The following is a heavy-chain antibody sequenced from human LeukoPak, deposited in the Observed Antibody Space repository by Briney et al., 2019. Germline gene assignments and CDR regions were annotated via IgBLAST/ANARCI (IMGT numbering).Heavy chain of an antibody. J-gene: IGHJ5*02. V-gene: IGHV3-23*01. CDR3: AKDSLNWFGESIS. CDR1: GFTFSNYW. Sequence: PGGSLRLSCAASGFTFSNYWMSWVRQAPGKGLEWVSSTSGSGDSTHYADSVKGRFTISRDNSKNTLYLQMNSLRAEDTAVYFCAKDSLNWFGESISWGQGTLVTVSS. D-gene: IGHD3-10*01. CDR2: TSGSGDST.